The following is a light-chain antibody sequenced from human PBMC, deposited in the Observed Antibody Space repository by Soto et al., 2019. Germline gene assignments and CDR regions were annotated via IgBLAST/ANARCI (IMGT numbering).Light chain of an antibody. V-gene: IGKV1-27*01. CDR3: QQYNSVPIT. J-gene: IGKJ5*01. CDR1: QGISNN. CDR2: AAY. Sequence: DIQMTQSPSSLSASVGDRVTITCRASQGISNNLAGYQQKPGKVPKVLIHAAYTLQTRVPSRSIGSCSATDFTLPISSLQPEDVANYYCQQYNSVPITFGKGTRLAIK.